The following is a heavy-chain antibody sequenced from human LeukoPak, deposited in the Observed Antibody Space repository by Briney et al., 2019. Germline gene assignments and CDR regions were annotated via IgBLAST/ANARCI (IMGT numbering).Heavy chain of an antibody. CDR2: IFYSGTT. D-gene: IGHD4-17*01. CDR1: GGSISSSSYY. V-gene: IGHV4-39*07. CDR3: ARADSGDHGGDYFDY. Sequence: KTSETLSLTCTVSGGSISSSSYYWGWIRQPPGKGLEWIGCIFYSGTTYYSPFLKSRVSMSVDTSKNQFSLKLSSVTAADTAVYYCARADSGDHGGDYFDYWGQGTLVTVSS. J-gene: IGHJ4*02.